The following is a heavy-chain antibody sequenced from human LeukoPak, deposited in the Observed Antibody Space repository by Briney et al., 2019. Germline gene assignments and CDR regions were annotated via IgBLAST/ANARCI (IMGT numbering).Heavy chain of an antibody. CDR3: AGAGYCSSTSCYTLVY. V-gene: IGHV1-69*05. Sequence: ASVKVSCKASGGTFSSYAISWVRQAPGQGLEWMGGIIPIFGTANYAQKFQGRVTITTDESTSTAYMELSSLRSEDTAVYYCAGAGYCSSTSCYTLVYWGQGTLVTVSS. D-gene: IGHD2-2*02. CDR2: IIPIFGTA. CDR1: GGTFSSYA. J-gene: IGHJ4*02.